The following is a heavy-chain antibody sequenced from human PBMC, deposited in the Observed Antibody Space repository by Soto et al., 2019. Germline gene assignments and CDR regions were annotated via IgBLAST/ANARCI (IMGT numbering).Heavy chain of an antibody. D-gene: IGHD2-21*02. CDR3: ASGDGDCSSFDI. V-gene: IGHV4-31*03. J-gene: IGHJ3*02. CDR2: IYYIGST. CDR1: GGSISSGGYY. Sequence: QVQLQESGPGLVKPSPTLSLTCTVSGGSISSGGYYWSWIRQHPGTGLEWIGYIYYIGSTYYNPSLKRRVTISVDTSKNQFSLKLSSVTAADTAVYYCASGDGDCSSFDIWGQGTMVTVSS.